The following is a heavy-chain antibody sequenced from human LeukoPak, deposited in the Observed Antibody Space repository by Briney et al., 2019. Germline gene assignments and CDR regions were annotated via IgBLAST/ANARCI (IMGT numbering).Heavy chain of an antibody. CDR3: AKDREYSGSYRPGPTRYYYGMDV. Sequence: PGGSLTLSCAASGFTFSSYAMSWVRQAPGQGLQWVSGITGDGFITSYADSVKGRFTISRDNSKNTLYLQMNSLRAEDTAVFYCAKDREYSGSYRPGPTRYYYGMDVWGQGTTVTVSS. J-gene: IGHJ6*02. CDR1: GFTFSSYA. V-gene: IGHV3-23*01. D-gene: IGHD1-26*01. CDR2: ITGDGFIT.